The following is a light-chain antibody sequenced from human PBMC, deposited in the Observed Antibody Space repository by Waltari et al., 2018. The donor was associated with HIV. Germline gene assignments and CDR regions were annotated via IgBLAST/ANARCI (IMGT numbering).Light chain of an antibody. V-gene: IGLV2-14*03. CDR2: DVS. CDR3: KSKTSSSTPCV. Sequence: QSALTQPASVSGSPGQSLTISCTGTSSDVGGYNSAPRYQQHPGKAPKLIIYDVSNRPSGVPYRFSGSKSGNTASLTISGLQAEDEADYYCKSKTSSSTPCVFGTGTKVTVL. J-gene: IGLJ1*01. CDR1: SSDVGGYNS.